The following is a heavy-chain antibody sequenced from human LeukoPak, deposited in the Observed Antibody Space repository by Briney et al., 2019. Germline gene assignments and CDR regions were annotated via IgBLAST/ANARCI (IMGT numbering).Heavy chain of an antibody. CDR1: GFTFDNYN. CDR2: IRSKSDAGAI. CDR3: STLGCDATTCPDY. Sequence: GGSLRLSCAASGFTFDNYNMNWVRQAPGKGLEYVGQIRSKSDAGAIHYAAPVRGRFIISRDDSRNTMYLQMNSLKADDTGLYYCSTLGCDATTCPDYWGQGTPVTVSS. V-gene: IGHV3-15*01. J-gene: IGHJ4*02. D-gene: IGHD2-21*01.